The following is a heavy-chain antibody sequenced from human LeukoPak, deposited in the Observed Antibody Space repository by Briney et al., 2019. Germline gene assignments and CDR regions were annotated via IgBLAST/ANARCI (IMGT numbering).Heavy chain of an antibody. J-gene: IGHJ3*02. CDR2: IKSDGGLT. Sequence: GGSLRLSCAASGFTFSDYWMHWVRQAPGKGLVWVSRIKSDGGLTNYADSVKGRFTISRDNAKNTLYLQMNSLRAEDTAAYYCARRSAARDAFDIWGQGTMVTVSS. CDR1: GFTFSDYW. V-gene: IGHV3-74*01. D-gene: IGHD6-6*01. CDR3: ARRSAARDAFDI.